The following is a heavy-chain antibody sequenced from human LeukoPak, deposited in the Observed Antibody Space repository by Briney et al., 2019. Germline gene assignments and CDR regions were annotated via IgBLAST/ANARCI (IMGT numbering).Heavy chain of an antibody. CDR2: MNPNSGNT. V-gene: IGHV1-8*03. CDR1: GYTFTSYD. J-gene: IGHJ4*02. D-gene: IGHD2-2*01. CDR3: ARGLRDIVVVPAASYYSDY. Sequence: ASVKVSCKASGYTFTSYDINWVRQATGQGLEWMGWMNPNSGNTGYAQKFQGRVTITRNTSISTAYMELSSLRSEDTAVYYCARGLRDIVVVPAASYYSDYWGQGTLVTVSS.